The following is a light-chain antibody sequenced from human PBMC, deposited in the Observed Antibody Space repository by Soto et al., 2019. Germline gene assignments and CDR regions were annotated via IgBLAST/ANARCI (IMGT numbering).Light chain of an antibody. J-gene: IGKJ1*01. CDR1: QSISNY. CDR2: AAS. Sequence: DIQLTQSPSSLSASVGDRVSISCRASQSISNYLNSYQQKPGKAPKVLIFAASRLQSGVPSRFSGSGSGTDFTLTITSLQPEDFATYYCQQSYSRTFGQGTKVDIK. CDR3: QQSYSRT. V-gene: IGKV1-39*01.